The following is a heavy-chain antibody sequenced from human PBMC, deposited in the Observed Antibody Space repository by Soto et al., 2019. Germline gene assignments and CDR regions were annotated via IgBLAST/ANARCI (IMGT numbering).Heavy chain of an antibody. V-gene: IGHV1-69*06. CDR2: IIPIFGTA. D-gene: IGHD4-17*01. J-gene: IGHJ6*02. CDR1: GDTFSSYA. CDR3: ATYIFLNTVVMAYGMDV. Sequence: SVKVSCKASGDTFSSYAISWVRQAPGQGLEWMGGIIPIFGTANYAQKFQGRVAITADTSTSTAYMELSSLRSEDTAVYYCATYIFLNTVVMAYGMDVWGQGTTVTVSS.